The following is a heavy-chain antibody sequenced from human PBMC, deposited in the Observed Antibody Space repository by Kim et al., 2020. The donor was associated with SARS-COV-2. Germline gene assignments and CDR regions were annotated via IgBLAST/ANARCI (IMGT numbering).Heavy chain of an antibody. D-gene: IGHD3-3*01. Sequence: EPVKGRFTISRDNAKNSLYLQMNSLRAEDTAVYYCARDKDFWSGYNNLDYWGQGTLVTVSS. V-gene: IGHV3-48*03. J-gene: IGHJ4*02. CDR3: ARDKDFWSGYNNLDY.